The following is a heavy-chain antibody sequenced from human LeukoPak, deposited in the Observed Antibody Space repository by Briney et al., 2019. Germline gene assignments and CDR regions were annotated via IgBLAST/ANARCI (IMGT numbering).Heavy chain of an antibody. CDR2: ISSSSSYI. CDR3: ARRSADTNAFDI. CDR1: GFTFSSYS. V-gene: IGHV3-21*01. Sequence: GGSLRLSCAASGFTFSSYSMNWVRQAPGKGLEWVSSISSSSSYIYYADSVKGRFTISRDNAKNSLYLQMNSLRAEDTAVYYCARRSADTNAFDIWGQGTMVTVSS. J-gene: IGHJ3*02.